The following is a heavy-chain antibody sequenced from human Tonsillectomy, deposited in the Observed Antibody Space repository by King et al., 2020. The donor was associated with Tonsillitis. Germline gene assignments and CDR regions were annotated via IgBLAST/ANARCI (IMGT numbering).Heavy chain of an antibody. CDR3: ARDLLVWGSYIN. J-gene: IGHJ4*02. CDR2: IYSGGST. Sequence: VQLVESGGGLVQPGGSLRLSCAASGFTVSSNYMSWVRQAPGKGLEWVSVIYSGGSTYYAASVKGRFTISRDNSKNTLYLQMNSLRAEDTAVYYCARDLLVWGSYINWGQGTLVTVSS. CDR1: GFTVSSNY. D-gene: IGHD3-16*01. V-gene: IGHV3-66*01.